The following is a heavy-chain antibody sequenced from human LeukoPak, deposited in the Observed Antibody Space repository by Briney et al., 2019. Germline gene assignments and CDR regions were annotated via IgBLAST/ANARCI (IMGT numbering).Heavy chain of an antibody. Sequence: PSETLSLTHTVSGGSISSYYWSWIRQPAGKALEWIRRIYTSGSTNYNPSLKSRVTMSVDTSKNQFSLKLSSVTAADTAVYYCARAGVVGAVSFDYWGQGTLVTVSS. V-gene: IGHV4-4*07. CDR2: IYTSGST. J-gene: IGHJ4*02. CDR1: GGSISSYY. CDR3: ARAGVVGAVSFDY. D-gene: IGHD1-26*01.